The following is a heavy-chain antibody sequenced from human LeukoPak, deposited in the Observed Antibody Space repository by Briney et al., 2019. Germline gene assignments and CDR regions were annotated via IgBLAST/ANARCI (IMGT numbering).Heavy chain of an antibody. CDR2: IWDDGNNK. CDR1: GFTFSSYG. Sequence: GGSLRPSCAASGFTFSSYGMHWVRQAPGKGLEWVAVIWDDGNNKYYADSVKGRVTISRDNSKNTLYLQMNSLRAEDAAVYYCARDWRAAGTLDNWGQGTLVTV. D-gene: IGHD6-13*01. V-gene: IGHV3-33*01. CDR3: ARDWRAAGTLDN. J-gene: IGHJ4*02.